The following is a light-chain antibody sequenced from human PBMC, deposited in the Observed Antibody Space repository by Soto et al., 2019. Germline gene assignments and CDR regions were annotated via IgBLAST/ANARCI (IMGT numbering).Light chain of an antibody. J-gene: IGKJ2*01. CDR1: QNVGRN. V-gene: IGKV3-15*01. CDR2: GTS. Sequence: EIVMTQSPDTLSVSPGERATLSCRASQNVGRNVAWYQQRPGQAPRLLIHGTSTRAADIPARFSGSVSGTEFTRTINSLQSEDFVIYYCQQYNNWPPMSTFGQGTKLEMK. CDR3: QQYNNWPPMST.